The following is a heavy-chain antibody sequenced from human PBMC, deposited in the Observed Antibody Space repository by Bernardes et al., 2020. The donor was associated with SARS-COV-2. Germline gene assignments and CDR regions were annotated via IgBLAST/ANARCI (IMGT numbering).Heavy chain of an antibody. CDR3: AKTHLTGDEASYYYGMDV. CDR1: GFTFSTYG. J-gene: IGHJ6*02. D-gene: IGHD7-27*01. Sequence: GSLRLSCAASGFTFSTYGMHWVRQAPGKGLEWVTVVSYDGTNKYYADSVKGRFTISRDNSKNTLYLQMNSVRAEDTAVYYCAKTHLTGDEASYYYGMDVWGQGTKVTVSS. V-gene: IGHV3-30*18. CDR2: VSYDGTNK.